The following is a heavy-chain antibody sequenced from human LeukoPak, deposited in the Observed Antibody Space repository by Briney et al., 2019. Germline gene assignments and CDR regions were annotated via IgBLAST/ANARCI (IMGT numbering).Heavy chain of an antibody. CDR3: ATGQTHWPYAFDI. CDR1: GYTFTSYT. CDR2: ITAGNANT. Sequence: GASVKVSCKASGYTFTSYTVHWVRQAPGQSLEWMGWITAGNANTKYSQEFQDRVTITRDTSATTAYMDLSNLRSEDMAVYYCATGQTHWPYAFDIWGQGTMVTVSS. V-gene: IGHV1-3*03. D-gene: IGHD1-1*01. J-gene: IGHJ3*02.